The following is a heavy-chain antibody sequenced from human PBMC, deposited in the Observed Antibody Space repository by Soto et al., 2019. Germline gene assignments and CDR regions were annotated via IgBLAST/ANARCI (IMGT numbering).Heavy chain of an antibody. CDR2: IGSDTSYI. CDR3: AKDPNGDYVGAFDS. D-gene: IGHD4-17*01. CDR1: GFSFSNYA. J-gene: IGHJ4*02. Sequence: EVQLLGSGGGLVQPGGSLRLSCTASGFSFSNYAVTWVRQAPGKGLEWVSSIGSDTSYIYYADSVKGRFTISRDKSKNTVFLKMNSLRADDTAVYHCAKDPNGDYVGAFDSWGQGALVTVSS. V-gene: IGHV3-23*03.